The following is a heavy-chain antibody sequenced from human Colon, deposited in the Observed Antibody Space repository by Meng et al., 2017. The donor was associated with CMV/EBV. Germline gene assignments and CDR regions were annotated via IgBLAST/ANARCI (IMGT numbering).Heavy chain of an antibody. D-gene: IGHD2/OR15-2a*01. CDR1: GGDFNNYA. V-gene: IGHV1-69*04. Sequence: KVCCKGSGGDFNNYALAWLRQAHGQGLEWVGRIIPMLEKTDYAQSLKDRVTITADKSTTTTYMELRSLKSEDTAVYFCARDNNWFDPWGQGTLVTVSS. J-gene: IGHJ5*02. CDR2: IIPMLEKT. CDR3: ARDNNWFDP.